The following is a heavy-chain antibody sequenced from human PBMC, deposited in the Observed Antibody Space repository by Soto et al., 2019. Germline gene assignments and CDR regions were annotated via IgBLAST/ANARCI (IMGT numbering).Heavy chain of an antibody. J-gene: IGHJ6*02. V-gene: IGHV3-30-3*01. Sequence: GGSLRLSCAASGFTFSSYAMHWVRQAPGKGLEWVAVISYDGSNKYYADSVKGRFTISRDNSKNTLYLQMNSLRAEDTAVYYCARDMDDILTGSDVWGQGTTVTSP. D-gene: IGHD3-9*01. CDR3: ARDMDDILTGSDV. CDR2: ISYDGSNK. CDR1: GFTFSSYA.